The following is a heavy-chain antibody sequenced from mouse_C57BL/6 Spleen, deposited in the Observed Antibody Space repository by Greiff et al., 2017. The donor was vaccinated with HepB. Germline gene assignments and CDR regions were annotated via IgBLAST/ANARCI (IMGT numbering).Heavy chain of an antibody. CDR1: GYTFTDYY. J-gene: IGHJ2*01. CDR3: ARLDYDGFDY. Sequence: VQLQQSGAELVRPGASVKLSCKASGYTFTDYYINWVKQRPGQGLEWIARIYPGSGNTYYNEKFKGKATLTAEKSSSTAYMQLSSLTSEDSAVYFCARLDYDGFDYWGQGTTLTVSS. CDR2: IYPGSGNT. D-gene: IGHD2-4*01. V-gene: IGHV1-76*01.